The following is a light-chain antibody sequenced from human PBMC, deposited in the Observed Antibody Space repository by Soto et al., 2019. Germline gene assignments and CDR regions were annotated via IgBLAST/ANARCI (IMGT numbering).Light chain of an antibody. CDR1: SNDVGGYNL. CDR2: EAT. J-gene: IGLJ7*01. CDR3: CSFAGGATFV. V-gene: IGLV2-23*02. Sequence: QSVLTQPASVSGSPGQSITISCTGTSNDVGGYNLVSWYQHHPDKAPKLIIYEATKRPSGVSDRFSGSRSGNTASLTISALQAEDEADYSCCSFAGGATFVFGGGTQLTVL.